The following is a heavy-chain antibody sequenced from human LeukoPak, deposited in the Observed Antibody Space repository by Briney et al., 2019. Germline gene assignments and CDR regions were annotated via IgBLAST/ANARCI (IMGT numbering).Heavy chain of an antibody. Sequence: PGGSLRLSCAASGFTFSSYEMNRVRQAPGKGLEWVSYISSSGSTIYYADSVKGRFTISRDNAKNSLYLQMNSLRAEDTAVYYCAGRYYDFWSGYQLYYYGMDVWGQGTTVTVSS. CDR2: ISSSGSTI. D-gene: IGHD3-3*01. V-gene: IGHV3-48*03. J-gene: IGHJ6*02. CDR1: GFTFSSYE. CDR3: AGRYYDFWSGYQLYYYGMDV.